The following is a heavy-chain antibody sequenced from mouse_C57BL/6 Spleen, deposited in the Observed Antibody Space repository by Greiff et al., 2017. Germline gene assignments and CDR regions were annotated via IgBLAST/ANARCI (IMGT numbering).Heavy chain of an antibody. D-gene: IGHD2-5*01. V-gene: IGHV1-82*01. Sequence: VQLQQSGPELVKPGASVKISCKASGYAFSSSWMNWVKQRPGKGLEWIGRIYPGDGDTNYNGKFKGKATLTADKSSSTAYMQLSSLTSEDSAVDFCARFAYYSNYYAMDYWGQGTSVTVSS. CDR3: ARFAYYSNYYAMDY. CDR1: GYAFSSSW. J-gene: IGHJ4*01. CDR2: IYPGDGDT.